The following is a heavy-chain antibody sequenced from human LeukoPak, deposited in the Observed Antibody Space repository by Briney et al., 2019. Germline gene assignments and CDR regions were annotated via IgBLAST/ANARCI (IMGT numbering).Heavy chain of an antibody. CDR1: GGSISSYY. CDR2: IYYSGST. J-gene: IGHJ3*02. Sequence: SETLSLTCTVSGGSISSYYWSWIRQPPGTGLEWIGYIYYSGSTNYNPSLKSRVTISVDTSKNQFSLKLSSVTAADTAVYYCAREDGPSDAFDIWGQGTMVTVSS. CDR3: AREDGPSDAFDI. V-gene: IGHV4-59*01.